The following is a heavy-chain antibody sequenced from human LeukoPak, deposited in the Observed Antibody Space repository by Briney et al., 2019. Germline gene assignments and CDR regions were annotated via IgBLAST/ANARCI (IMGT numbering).Heavy chain of an antibody. CDR2: VYYSGST. D-gene: IGHD5-18*01. CDR1: GGSFEHYY. CDR3: ASHRRSHGSDC. Sequence: SETLSLTCTVSGGSFEHYYWGWIRQPPGKGLEWIGYVYYSGSTDYSPSLKSRLTISADTSKNQFSLKLRSVSAADTAVYYCASHRRSHGSDCWGQGILVTVYS. V-gene: IGHV4-59*01. J-gene: IGHJ4*02.